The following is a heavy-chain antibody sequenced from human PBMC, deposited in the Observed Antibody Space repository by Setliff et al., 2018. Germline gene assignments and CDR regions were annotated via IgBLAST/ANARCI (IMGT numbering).Heavy chain of an antibody. CDR3: ARHVHPAHIVVVPAAIHIDNWFDP. CDR1: GYSFTSYW. Sequence: PGESLKISCKGSGYSFTSYWIGWVRQMPGKGLEWMGMIYPEDSNIRYSPSFQGQVTISADKSISTAYLQWSSLKASDTAMYYCARHVHPAHIVVVPAAIHIDNWFDPWGQGTLVTVSS. CDR2: IYPEDSNI. J-gene: IGHJ5*02. D-gene: IGHD2-2*01. V-gene: IGHV5-51*01.